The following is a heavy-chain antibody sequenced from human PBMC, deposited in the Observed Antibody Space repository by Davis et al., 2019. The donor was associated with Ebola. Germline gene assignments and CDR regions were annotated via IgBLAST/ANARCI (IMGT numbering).Heavy chain of an antibody. CDR1: GFSISNHY. CDR3: ATLRSSSPFCSGGTCYSYFDY. CDR2: IRSKAYGGTT. V-gene: IGHV3-71*01. J-gene: IGHJ4*02. D-gene: IGHD2-15*01. Sequence: GGSLRLSCAASGFSISNHYMSWVRQAPGKGLEWVGFIRSKAYGGTTEYAASVKGRFTISRDNSKNTLYLQMNSLRAEDTAIYHCATLRSSSPFCSGGTCYSYFDYWGQGTLVTVSS.